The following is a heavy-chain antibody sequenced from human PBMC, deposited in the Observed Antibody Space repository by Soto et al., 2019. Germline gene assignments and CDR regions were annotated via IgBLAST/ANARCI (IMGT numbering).Heavy chain of an antibody. CDR2: FSYSGGT. CDR3: ARHGGRSRTGTGFDH. CDR1: GDSIRSSTYF. Sequence: QLQLQESGPGLVKPSETLSLTCTVSGDSIRSSTYFWGWIRQSPGKGLEWIGSFSYSGGTFHNPSLKSRVTISVDTSTKQFSLKLSSVTAADTAVYFCARHGGRSRTGTGFDHWGQGTLVTVSS. D-gene: IGHD3-10*01. J-gene: IGHJ4*02. V-gene: IGHV4-39*01.